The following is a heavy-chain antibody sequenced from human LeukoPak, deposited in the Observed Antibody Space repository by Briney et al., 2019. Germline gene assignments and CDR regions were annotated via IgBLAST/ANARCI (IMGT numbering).Heavy chain of an antibody. J-gene: IGHJ4*02. CDR2: IGSDSKT. Sequence: GGSLRLSCAASGFTFSGFAMTWVRQAPGKGLEWVSSIGSDSKTHYSESVKGRFAISRDNSKSTLFLQMNSLRAEDTAVYYCARDRYGSGSAYYFDYWGQGTLVTVSS. CDR3: ARDRYGSGSAYYFDY. V-gene: IGHV3-23*01. CDR1: GFTFSGFA. D-gene: IGHD3-10*01.